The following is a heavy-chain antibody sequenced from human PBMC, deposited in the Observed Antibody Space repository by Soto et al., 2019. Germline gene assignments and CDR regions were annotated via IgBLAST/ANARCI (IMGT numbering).Heavy chain of an antibody. CDR3: ALRPTLVGDRSFDY. J-gene: IGHJ4*02. CDR1: GFTFSSYA. V-gene: IGHV3-30-3*01. CDR2: ISYDGSNK. D-gene: IGHD1-26*01. Sequence: QVQLVESGGGVVQPGRSLRLSCAASGFTFSSYAMHGVRQAPGKGLEWVAVISYDGSNKYYADSVKGRFTISRDNSKNTLYLQMNSLRAEDTAVYYCALRPTLVGDRSFDYWGQGTLVTVSS.